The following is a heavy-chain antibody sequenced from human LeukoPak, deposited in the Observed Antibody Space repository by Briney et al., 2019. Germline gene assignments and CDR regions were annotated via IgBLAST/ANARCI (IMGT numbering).Heavy chain of an antibody. Sequence: SQTLSLTCAISGDTVSAITSSWQWIRQSPSRGLEWLGRTYYRSKWYNEYAGSVRSRITINPDTSKNQCSLQLNSVTPEDTAIYYCARSTTGSFDYWGQGNLVTVSS. CDR3: ARSTTGSFDY. CDR2: TYYRSKWYN. CDR1: GDTVSAITSS. V-gene: IGHV6-1*01. J-gene: IGHJ4*02. D-gene: IGHD1-1*01.